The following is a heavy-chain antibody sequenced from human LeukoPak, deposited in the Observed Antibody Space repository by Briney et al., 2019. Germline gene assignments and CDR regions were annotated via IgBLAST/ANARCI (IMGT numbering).Heavy chain of an antibody. J-gene: IGHJ1*01. CDR1: GYSISSGYY. Sequence: SETLSLTCTVSGYSISSGYYWGWIRQPPGKGLEWIGSIHHSGSTNYNPSLKSRVTISLDTSKNQFSLKLSSVTAADTAVYYCAGAYGGNSQYFQHWGQGTLVTVSS. V-gene: IGHV4-38-2*02. CDR2: IHHSGST. CDR3: AGAYGGNSQYFQH. D-gene: IGHD4-23*01.